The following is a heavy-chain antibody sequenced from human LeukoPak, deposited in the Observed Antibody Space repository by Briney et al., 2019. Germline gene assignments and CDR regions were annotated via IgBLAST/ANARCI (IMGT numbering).Heavy chain of an antibody. CDR3: ARAARFGESNWFDP. D-gene: IGHD3-10*01. V-gene: IGHV1-2*02. CDR2: INPNSGGT. Sequence: GASVKVSCKASGYTFTNYYMHWVRQAPGQGLEWMGWINPNSGGTNYAQKFQGRVTMTRDTSISTAYMELSRLRSDDTAVYYCARAARFGESNWFDPWGQGTLVTVSS. J-gene: IGHJ5*02. CDR1: GYTFTNYY.